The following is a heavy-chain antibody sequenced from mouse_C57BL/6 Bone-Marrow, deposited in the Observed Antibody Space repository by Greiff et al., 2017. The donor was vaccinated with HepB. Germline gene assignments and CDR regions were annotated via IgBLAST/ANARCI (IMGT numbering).Heavy chain of an antibody. J-gene: IGHJ1*03. V-gene: IGHV1-81*01. D-gene: IGHD2-4*01. CDR3: ARGYMGLRRYFDV. CDR2: IYPRSGNT. Sequence: QVQLQQSGAELARPGASVKLSCKASGYTFTSYGISWVKQRTGQGLEWIGEIYPRSGNTYYNEKFKGKATLTADKSSSTAYMELRSLTSEDSAVYFCARGYMGLRRYFDVWGTGTTVTVSS. CDR1: GYTFTSYG.